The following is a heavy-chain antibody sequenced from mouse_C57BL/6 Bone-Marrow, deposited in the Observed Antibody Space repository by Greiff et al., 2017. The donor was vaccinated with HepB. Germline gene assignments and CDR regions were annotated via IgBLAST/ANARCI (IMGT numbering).Heavy chain of an antibody. CDR1: GYTFTSYW. J-gene: IGHJ3*01. CDR2: IDPSDSYT. CDR3: ARRPTAY. V-gene: IGHV1-50*01. Sequence: QQSCKASGYTFTSYWMQWVKQRPGQGLEWIGEIDPSDSYTNYNQKFKGKATLTVDTSSSTAYMQLSSLTSEDSAVYYCARRPTAYWGQGTLVTVSA.